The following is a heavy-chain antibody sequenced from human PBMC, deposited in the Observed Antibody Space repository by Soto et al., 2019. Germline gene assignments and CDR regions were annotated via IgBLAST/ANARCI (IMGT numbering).Heavy chain of an antibody. CDR3: AREIGHYDILTGYYKPPPYFDY. Sequence: ASVKVSCEASGYTFTSYGISWVRQAPGQGHEWMGWISAYNGNTNYAQKLQGRVTMTTDTSTSTAYMELRSLRSDDTAVYYCAREIGHYDILTGYYKPPPYFDYWGQGTLVTVSS. D-gene: IGHD3-9*01. J-gene: IGHJ4*02. CDR1: GYTFTSYG. V-gene: IGHV1-18*01. CDR2: ISAYNGNT.